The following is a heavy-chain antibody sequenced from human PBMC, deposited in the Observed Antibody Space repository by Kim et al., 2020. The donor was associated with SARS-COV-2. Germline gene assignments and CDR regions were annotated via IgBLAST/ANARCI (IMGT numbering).Heavy chain of an antibody. CDR1: GFTFSSYA. V-gene: IGHV3-30-3*01. Sequence: PGGSLRLSCAASGFTFSSYAMHWVRQAPGKGLEWVAVISYDGSNKYYADSVKGRFTISRDNSKNTLYLQMNSLRAEDTAVYYCARGNDPEEIWFDYWGQGTLVTVSS. CDR2: ISYDGSNK. J-gene: IGHJ4*02. CDR3: ARGNDPEEIWFDY. D-gene: IGHD1-1*01.